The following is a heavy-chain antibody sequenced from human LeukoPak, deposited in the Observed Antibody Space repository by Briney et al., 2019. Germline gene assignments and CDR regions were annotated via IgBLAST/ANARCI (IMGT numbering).Heavy chain of an antibody. CDR1: GGSISSYY. D-gene: IGHD5-18*01. J-gene: IGHJ3*02. Sequence: SETLSLTCTVSGGSISSYYWSWIRQPAGKGLEWIGRIYTSGSTNYNPSLKSRVTISVDKSKNQFSLKLSSVTAADTAVYYCARAHYVDTARTTNAFDIWSQGTMVTVSS. CDR3: ARAHYVDTARTTNAFDI. CDR2: IYTSGST. V-gene: IGHV4-4*07.